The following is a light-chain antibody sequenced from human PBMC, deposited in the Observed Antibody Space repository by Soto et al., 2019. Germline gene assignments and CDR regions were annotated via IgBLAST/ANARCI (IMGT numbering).Light chain of an antibody. CDR3: QHRANWPLT. CDR1: QSVSSY. CDR2: DAS. Sequence: EIVLTQSPATQSLSPGERATLSCRASQSVSSYLAWYQQRPGQAPRLLIYDASNRATGVPARVSGSGSGTDFTLTISSLEPEDFAVYYCQHRANWPLTFGGGTKLEIK. V-gene: IGKV3-11*01. J-gene: IGKJ4*01.